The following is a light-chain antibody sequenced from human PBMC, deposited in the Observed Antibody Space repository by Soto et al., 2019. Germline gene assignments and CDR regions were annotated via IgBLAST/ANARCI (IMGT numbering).Light chain of an antibody. CDR2: GTT. J-gene: IGKJ1*01. V-gene: IGKV3-15*01. Sequence: EIVMTQSPATLSVSPGERATLSCRASQSVSGNLAWYQQKPGQAPRLLIYGTTTRATGIPARFSGSGSGTEFTLTISSPQSEDFAVYFCQQYNDRPPWTFGQGTKVEI. CDR3: QQYNDRPPWT. CDR1: QSVSGN.